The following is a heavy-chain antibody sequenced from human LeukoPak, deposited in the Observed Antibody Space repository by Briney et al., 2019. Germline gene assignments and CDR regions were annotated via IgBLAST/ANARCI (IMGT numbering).Heavy chain of an antibody. CDR3: ARLSRETTVTTWFDP. J-gene: IGHJ5*02. D-gene: IGHD4-17*01. CDR2: IYPGDSDT. Sequence: GESLKISCKGSGYNFTTYWSGWVRQMPGKGLEWMGIIYPGDSDTIYSPSFQGQVTISADKSINTAYLQWSSLKASDTAMYYCARLSRETTVTTWFDPWGHGTLVTVSS. CDR1: GYNFTTYW. V-gene: IGHV5-51*01.